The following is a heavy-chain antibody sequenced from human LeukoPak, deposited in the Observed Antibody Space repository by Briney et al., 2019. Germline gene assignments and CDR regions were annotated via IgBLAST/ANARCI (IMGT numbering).Heavy chain of an antibody. J-gene: IGHJ4*02. D-gene: IGHD2/OR15-2a*01. Sequence: SETLSLTCTVSGGSISSYYWSWIRQPPGKGLEWLGYIYYSGSTNYNPSLKSRVTISVDTSKNLFSLKLSSVTAADTAVYYCAGYSPEYYYFDYWGPGTLVTVSS. CDR3: AGYSPEYYYFDY. CDR2: IYYSGST. CDR1: GGSISSYY. V-gene: IGHV4-59*01.